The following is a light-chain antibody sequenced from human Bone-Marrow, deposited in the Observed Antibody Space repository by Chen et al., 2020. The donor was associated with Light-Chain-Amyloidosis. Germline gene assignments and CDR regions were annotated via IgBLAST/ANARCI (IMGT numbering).Light chain of an antibody. Sequence: SYELTQPPSVSVSPGQTARITCSGDDLPTKYAYWYQQKPGQAPVLVIHRDTERPSGISERFSVSSSGTTATLTSSGVQAEDEADYPCQSADSSGTYEVIFGGGTKLTVL. CDR2: RDT. CDR3: QSADSSGTYEVI. CDR1: DLPTKY. J-gene: IGLJ2*01. V-gene: IGLV3-25*03.